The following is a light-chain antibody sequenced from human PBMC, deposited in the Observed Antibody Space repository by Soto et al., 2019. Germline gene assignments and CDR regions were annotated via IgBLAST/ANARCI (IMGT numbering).Light chain of an antibody. V-gene: IGKV2-28*01. CDR3: MQPLQSWT. CDR2: LGS. CDR1: HILLHSNGYNY. J-gene: IGKJ1*01. Sequence: DIVMTNSPLSVIVTLGGLASISLSPLHILLHSNGYNYLDWYLQKPGQSPQPLIYLGSNRASGVPDRFSGSGSGTDFTLKISRVEAEDVGVYYCMQPLQSWTFGQGTKVDIK.